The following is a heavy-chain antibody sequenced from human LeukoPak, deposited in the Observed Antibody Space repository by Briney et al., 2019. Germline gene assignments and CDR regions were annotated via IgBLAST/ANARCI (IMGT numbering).Heavy chain of an antibody. D-gene: IGHD2-2*01. CDR3: ARAVAAATVWYFDY. V-gene: IGHV4-38-2*02. J-gene: IGHJ4*02. Sequence: SETLSLTCTVSGYSISSGYYWGWIRQPPGKGLEWIGSIYHSGSTYYNPSLKSRVTISVDTSKNQFSLKLSSVTAADTAVYYCARAVAAATVWYFDYWGQGTLVTVSS. CDR2: IYHSGST. CDR1: GYSISSGYY.